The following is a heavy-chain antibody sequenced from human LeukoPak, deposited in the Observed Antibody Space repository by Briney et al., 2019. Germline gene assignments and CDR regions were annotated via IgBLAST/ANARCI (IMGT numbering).Heavy chain of an antibody. V-gene: IGHV4-59*01. Sequence: PSETLSLTCTVSGGSISSYYWSWIRQSPGKGLEWIGYIYYSGSTNSNPSTYYNPSLKSRVTISIDTSKYQFSLKLSSVTAADTAVYYCARHNYDFWSGYSPGYYYYGMDVWGQGTTVTVSS. J-gene: IGHJ6*02. CDR2: IYYSGST. CDR3: ARHNYDFWSGYSPGYYYYGMDV. CDR1: GGSISSYY. D-gene: IGHD3-3*01.